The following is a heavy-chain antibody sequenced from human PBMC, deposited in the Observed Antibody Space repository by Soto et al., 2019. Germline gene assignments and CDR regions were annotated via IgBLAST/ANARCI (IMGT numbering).Heavy chain of an antibody. CDR2: VNPTGST. V-gene: IGHV4-34*01. CDR3: ARSREQWLVDAFDI. Sequence: QVQVQQWGAGLLKSSETLSLTCAVYGGSFSGYYWSWIRQSPGKGLEWIGEVNPTGSTKYNPSLKSRVTISVDTSKNQFSLNLNSVTAADTALYYCARSREQWLVDAFDIWGQATMVTVSS. CDR1: GGSFSGYY. D-gene: IGHD6-19*01. J-gene: IGHJ3*02.